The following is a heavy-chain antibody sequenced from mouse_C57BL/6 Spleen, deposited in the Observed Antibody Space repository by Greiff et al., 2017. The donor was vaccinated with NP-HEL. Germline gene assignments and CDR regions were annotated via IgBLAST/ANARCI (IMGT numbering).Heavy chain of an antibody. J-gene: IGHJ4*01. CDR3: ARGATVPPLSMDY. D-gene: IGHD1-1*01. Sequence: VQLQQPGAELVKPGASVKLSCKASGYTFTSYWMHWVKQRPGQGLEWIGMIHPNSGSTNYNEKFKSKATLTVDKSSSTAYMQLSSLTSEDSAVYYCARGATVPPLSMDYWGQGTSVTVSS. CDR1: GYTFTSYW. CDR2: IHPNSGST. V-gene: IGHV1-64*01.